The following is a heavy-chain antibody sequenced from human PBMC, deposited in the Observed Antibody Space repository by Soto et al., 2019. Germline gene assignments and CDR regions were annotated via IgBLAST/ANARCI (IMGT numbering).Heavy chain of an antibody. V-gene: IGHV1-2*02. CDR2: ISPRSGGT. CDR1: GYTFIDYY. D-gene: IGHD3-9*01. J-gene: IGHJ4*02. CDR3: ARPPGYISDWYYFDL. Sequence: KVSCKASGYTFIDYYMHWVRQAPGQGFEWMGRISPRSGGTNYAQKFQGRVTMTWDTSLNTAYMELSSLISEDTAVYYCARPPGYISDWYYFDLWGQGTLVTVSS.